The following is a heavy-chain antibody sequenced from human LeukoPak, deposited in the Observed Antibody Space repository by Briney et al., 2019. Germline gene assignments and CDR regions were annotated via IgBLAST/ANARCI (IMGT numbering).Heavy chain of an antibody. CDR2: VSSSGTT. CDR3: ARQEIYSSHYGLDY. D-gene: IGHD4-17*01. CDR1: GASISSYF. Sequence: SETLSLTCTVSGASISSYFWHWIRHPAGKGLEWIGRVSSSGTTNYNPSLRSRVTMSVDTSRSQFSLSLNSMTAADTAVYFCARQEIYSSHYGLDYWGQGTLVTVSS. J-gene: IGHJ4*02. V-gene: IGHV4-4*07.